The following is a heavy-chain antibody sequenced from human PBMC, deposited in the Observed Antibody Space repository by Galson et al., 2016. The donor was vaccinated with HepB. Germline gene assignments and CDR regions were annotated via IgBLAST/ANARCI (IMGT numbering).Heavy chain of an antibody. CDR2: IFSNDDK. Sequence: PALVKPTQTLTLTCTVSGFSLSNAKMGVSWIRQPPGKALEWLAHIFSNDDKSYSISLRSRLTISKDTSKSQVVLTMTNVDPVDTATYFCARMSSYSIYRRSSYFDYWGQGTLLAVSS. CDR3: ARMSSYSIYRRSSYFDY. D-gene: IGHD4-11*01. CDR1: GFSLSNAKMG. J-gene: IGHJ4*02. V-gene: IGHV2-26*01.